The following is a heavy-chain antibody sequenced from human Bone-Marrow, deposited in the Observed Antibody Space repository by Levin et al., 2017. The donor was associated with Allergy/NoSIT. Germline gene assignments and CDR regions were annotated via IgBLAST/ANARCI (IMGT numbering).Heavy chain of an antibody. CDR3: VQEGLRGSFPH. CDR1: GFAFRGYS. CDR2: VAYDGSNS. Sequence: PGESLKISCVASGFAFRGYSMHWVRQAPGKGLEWVAIVAYDGSNSHNKDSVMGRFTISRDNSKNTVYLQMHNLTPADTGVYYCVQEGLRGSFPHWGQGTLVTVSS. J-gene: IGHJ1*01. D-gene: IGHD3-10*01. V-gene: IGHV3-30*04.